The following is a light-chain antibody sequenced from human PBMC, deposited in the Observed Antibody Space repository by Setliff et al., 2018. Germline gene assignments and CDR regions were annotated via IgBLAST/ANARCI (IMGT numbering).Light chain of an antibody. CDR2: DVN. V-gene: IGLV2-14*01. Sequence: QSALTQPASVSGSPRQSITISCTGTSSDVGGYNYVSWYQQHPGKAPKLMIYDVNKRPSGVSNRFSGSKSGNTASLTISGLQAEDEADYYCSSYTSSSTYVFGTGTKVTVL. CDR1: SSDVGGYNY. CDR3: SSYTSSSTYV. J-gene: IGLJ1*01.